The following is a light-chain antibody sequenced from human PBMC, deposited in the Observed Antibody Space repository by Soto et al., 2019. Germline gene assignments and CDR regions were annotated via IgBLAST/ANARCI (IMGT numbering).Light chain of an antibody. Sequence: QSVLTQPPSVSGAPGQRVTISCTGSSSNIGAGYDVHWYQQLPGTAPKLLIYGDNNRPSGVPDRFSGSKSGTSASLAITGLQAEDEAGYYCQSYDSNLSVVVFGGGTQLTVL. V-gene: IGLV1-40*01. CDR2: GDN. J-gene: IGLJ2*01. CDR3: QSYDSNLSVVV. CDR1: SSNIGAGYD.